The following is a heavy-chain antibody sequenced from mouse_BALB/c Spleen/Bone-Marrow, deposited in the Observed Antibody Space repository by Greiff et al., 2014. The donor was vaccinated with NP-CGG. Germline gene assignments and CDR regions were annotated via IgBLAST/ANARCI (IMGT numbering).Heavy chain of an antibody. D-gene: IGHD1-1*01. CDR2: INPSNGRT. CDR3: ARRTTTVVATDY. CDR1: GYTFTSYW. J-gene: IGHJ2*01. V-gene: IGHV1S81*02. Sequence: QVQLQQSGAELVKPGASVKLSCKASGYTFTSYWMHWVKQRPGQGLEWIGEINPSNGRTNYNEKFKSKATLTVDKSSSTAYMQLSSLTSEVSAVYYCARRTTTVVATDYWGQGTTLTVSS.